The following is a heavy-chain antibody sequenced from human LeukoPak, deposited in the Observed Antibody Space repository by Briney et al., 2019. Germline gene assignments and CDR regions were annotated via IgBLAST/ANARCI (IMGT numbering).Heavy chain of an antibody. Sequence: GGSLRLSCAASGFIFSDYNMNWVRQAPGKGLEWVALIWYDGTNKYYTDSVRGRFTISREDTQNTLYLQMNSLRVEDTALYYCAREGPRGNSQFDYWGQGTLVTVSS. D-gene: IGHD2/OR15-2a*01. CDR1: GFIFSDYN. J-gene: IGHJ4*02. CDR3: AREGPRGNSQFDY. CDR2: IWYDGTNK. V-gene: IGHV3-33*08.